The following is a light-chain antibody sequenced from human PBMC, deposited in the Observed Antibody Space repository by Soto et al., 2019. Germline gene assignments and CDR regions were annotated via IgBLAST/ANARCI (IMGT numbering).Light chain of an antibody. Sequence: QSALTQPPSASGSPGQSVTISCTGTSSDVGGYNHVSWYQQHPGKAPKLLIYEVSTRPSGVPGRFSGSKSGNTASLTVSGLQAEDEAGYYCYSYAGRNNVFGGGTKLTVL. CDR2: EVS. CDR1: SSDVGGYNH. J-gene: IGLJ2*01. V-gene: IGLV2-8*01. CDR3: YSYAGRNNV.